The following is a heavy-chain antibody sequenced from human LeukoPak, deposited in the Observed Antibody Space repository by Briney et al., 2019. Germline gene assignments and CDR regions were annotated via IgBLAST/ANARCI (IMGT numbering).Heavy chain of an antibody. V-gene: IGHV4-38-2*02. CDR1: GYSISSGYY. CDR3: ARRYFDWLLN. CDR2: IYHSGST. Sequence: SETLSLTCTVSGYSISSGYYWGWIRQPPGKGLEWIGSIYHSGSTYYNPSLKSRVTISVDTSKNQFSLKLSSVTAADTAVYYCARRYFDWLLNWGQGTLVTVSS. D-gene: IGHD3-9*01. J-gene: IGHJ4*02.